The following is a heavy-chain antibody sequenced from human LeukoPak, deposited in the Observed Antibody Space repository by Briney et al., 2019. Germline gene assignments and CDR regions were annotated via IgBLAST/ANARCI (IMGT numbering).Heavy chain of an antibody. CDR1: GYSFTTYW. D-gene: IGHD3-22*01. Sequence: GESLKISCKGSGYSFTTYWIGWVRQMPGKGLEWMGIIYPGDSDTRYSPSFQGQVTISVDKSISTAYLQWSSLKASDTAMYYCARYYYDTSGYYPIEKFDYWGQGTLVTVSS. CDR3: ARYYYDTSGYYPIEKFDY. CDR2: IYPGDSDT. J-gene: IGHJ4*02. V-gene: IGHV5-51*01.